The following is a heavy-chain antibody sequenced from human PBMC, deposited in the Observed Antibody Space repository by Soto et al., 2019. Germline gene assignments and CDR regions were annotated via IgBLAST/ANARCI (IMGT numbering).Heavy chain of an antibody. J-gene: IGHJ4*02. Sequence: GGSLRLSCAASGFTFSNAWMSWVRQAPGKGLEWVGRIKSKTDGGTTDYAAPVKGRFTISRDDSKNTLYLRMNSLKTEDTAVYYCTTDLSFLDYGDYNYWGQGTLVTVSS. D-gene: IGHD4-17*01. CDR3: TTDLSFLDYGDYNY. CDR2: IKSKTDGGTT. V-gene: IGHV3-15*01. CDR1: GFTFSNAW.